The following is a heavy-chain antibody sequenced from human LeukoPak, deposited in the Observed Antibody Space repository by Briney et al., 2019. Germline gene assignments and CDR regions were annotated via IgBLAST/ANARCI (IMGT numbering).Heavy chain of an antibody. D-gene: IGHD6-6*01. CDR3: ARGGQLDY. CDR1: GYTFTSNS. J-gene: IGHJ4*02. V-gene: IGHV1-18*01. Sequence: ASVTVSCKASGYTFTSNSISWVRQAPGQGLEWMGWISGYNGHTNYAQKFQGRVTLTTDISTSTAYMELSSLRSDDTAVYYCARGGQLDYWGQGTLVTVSS. CDR2: ISGYNGHT.